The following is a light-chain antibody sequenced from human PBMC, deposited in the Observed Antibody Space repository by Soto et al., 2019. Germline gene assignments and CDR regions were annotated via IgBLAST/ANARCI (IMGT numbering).Light chain of an antibody. CDR3: QTWGSVVRV. V-gene: IGLV4-69*01. CDR1: SGHSSYA. J-gene: IGLJ2*01. CDR2: VNGDGSH. Sequence: QPVLTQPPSASASLGASVKLTCTLSSGHSSYAIAWHQQQTEKGPRYLMKVNGDGSHTKGDGIPDRFSGSSSGAERYLTISSLQSEDEADYYFQTWGSVVRVFGGGTKLTVL.